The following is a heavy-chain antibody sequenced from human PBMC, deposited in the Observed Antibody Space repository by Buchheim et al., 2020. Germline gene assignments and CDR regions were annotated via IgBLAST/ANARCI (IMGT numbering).Heavy chain of an antibody. CDR2: IYYSGST. J-gene: IGHJ4*02. V-gene: IGHV4-39*01. CDR1: GGSISSSSYY. Sequence: QLQLQESGPGLVKPSETLSLTCTVSGGSISSSSYYWGWIRQPPGKGLEWIGSIYYSGSTYYNPSLKRRVTISVDSSKNQFSLKLSSVTAADTAVYYCARAKWDLGWYYFDYWGQGTL. CDR3: ARAKWDLGWYYFDY. D-gene: IGHD1-26*01.